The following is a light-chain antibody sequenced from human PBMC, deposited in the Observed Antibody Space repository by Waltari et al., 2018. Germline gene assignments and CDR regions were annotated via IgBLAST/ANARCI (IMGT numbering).Light chain of an antibody. CDR2: WQS. Sequence: DIVMTQSPDSLSVSLGERATINCKSSQSILHCSSNRNDLAWYHDKHGQPPKLLTFWQSSRESGVPDRFSGRGSGTDFTITISSLQAEDVAVYYCQQFYSTPYTFGQGTKLEI. CDR1: QSILHCSSNRND. CDR3: QQFYSTPYT. J-gene: IGKJ2*01. V-gene: IGKV4-1*01.